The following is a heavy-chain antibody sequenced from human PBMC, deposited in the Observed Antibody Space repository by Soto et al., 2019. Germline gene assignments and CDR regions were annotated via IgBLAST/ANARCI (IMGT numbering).Heavy chain of an antibody. V-gene: IGHV4-59*01. J-gene: IGHJ6*03. D-gene: IGHD5-12*01. Sequence: SETLSLTCTVSGGSINSYYWSWIRQHPGKGLEWIGYIYYSGSTNYNPSLKSRVTISVDTSKNQFSLKLSSVTAADTAVYYCARGGYSGYGAYYYYYYMDVWGKGTTVTVSS. CDR2: IYYSGST. CDR3: ARGGYSGYGAYYYYYYMDV. CDR1: GGSINSYY.